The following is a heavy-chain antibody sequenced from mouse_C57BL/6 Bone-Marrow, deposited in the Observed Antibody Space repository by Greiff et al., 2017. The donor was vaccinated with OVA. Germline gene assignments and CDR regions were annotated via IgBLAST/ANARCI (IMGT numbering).Heavy chain of an antibody. CDR3: ARYYGSSYPYYYAMDY. CDR1: GYTFTDYY. J-gene: IGHJ4*01. Sequence: QVQLQQSGPELVKPGASVKISCKASGYTFTDYYINWVKQRPGQGLEWIGWIFPGSGSTYYNEKFKGKATLTVDKSSSTAYMLLSSLTSEDSAVYFCARYYGSSYPYYYAMDYWGQGTSVTVSS. CDR2: IFPGSGST. V-gene: IGHV1-75*01. D-gene: IGHD1-1*01.